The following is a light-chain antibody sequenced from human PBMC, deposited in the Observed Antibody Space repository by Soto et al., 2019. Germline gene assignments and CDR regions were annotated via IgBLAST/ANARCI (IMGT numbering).Light chain of an antibody. V-gene: IGKV1-5*01. J-gene: IGKJ1*01. CDR3: QKYNSYART. CDR1: QSISSW. CDR2: DAF. Sequence: DSQMTQSPSTLSASVGDRVTITCRASQSISSWLAWYQQKPGKAPKLLIYDAFSLESGVPSRFSGIGSGTEFTLTISSLQPDDFATYYCQKYNSYARTFGQGTNVEIK.